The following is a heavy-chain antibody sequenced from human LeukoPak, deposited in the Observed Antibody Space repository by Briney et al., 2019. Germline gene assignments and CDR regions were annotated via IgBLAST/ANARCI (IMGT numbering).Heavy chain of an antibody. V-gene: IGHV4-4*07. CDR3: ARRLVEVKRGAFDI. J-gene: IGHJ3*02. D-gene: IGHD2-21*01. Sequence: KPSETLSLTCTVSGGSICSYYWSWIRQPAGKGLEWIGRIYTSGSTNYNPSLKSRVTISADTSKNQFSLKLSSVTAADTAVYYCARRLVEVKRGAFDIWGQGTMVTVSS. CDR2: IYTSGST. CDR1: GGSICSYY.